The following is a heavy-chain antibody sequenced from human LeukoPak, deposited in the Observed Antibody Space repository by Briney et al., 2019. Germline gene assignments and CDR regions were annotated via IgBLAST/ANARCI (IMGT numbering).Heavy chain of an antibody. D-gene: IGHD3-22*01. V-gene: IGHV5-51*01. CDR3: ATLHYYYDSHGPFDY. CDR2: IYPGDSDT. J-gene: IGHJ4*02. CDR1: GYRFTNYW. Sequence: GESLKISCKGSGYRFTNYWIGWVRQMPGKGLEWVGIIYPGDSDTRYSPSFQGQVTILVDKSINTAYLQWSSLMATDTAMYYCATLHYYYDSHGPFDYWGQGTLVTVSS.